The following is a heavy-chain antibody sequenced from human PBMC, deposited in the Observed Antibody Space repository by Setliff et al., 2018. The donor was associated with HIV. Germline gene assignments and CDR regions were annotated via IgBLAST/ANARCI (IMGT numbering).Heavy chain of an antibody. Sequence: SETLSLTCAVYGTSFSDYYWTWIRQPPGKGLEWIGEVNHSGTTNYNTSLKSRVTISGDTSKKQFSLKLSSVTAADTAVYYCARDRRSIFGVDTKNWFDPWGQGTLVTVAS. D-gene: IGHD3-3*01. J-gene: IGHJ5*02. CDR3: ARDRRSIFGVDTKNWFDP. V-gene: IGHV4-34*01. CDR1: GTSFSDYY. CDR2: VNHSGTT.